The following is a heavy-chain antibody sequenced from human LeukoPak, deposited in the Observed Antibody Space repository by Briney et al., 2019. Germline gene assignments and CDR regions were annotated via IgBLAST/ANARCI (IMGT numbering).Heavy chain of an antibody. CDR2: TNTYNGKT. CDR1: AYTFTSYA. Sequence: AAVKVSCKASAYTFTSYAISWVRQAPGPGLEWMGWTNTYNGKTNYAQKLQGRVTMTTDTSTNTAYMELRSLRSDDTAVYYCARDYYDSSGYYYDAFDLWGQGTKVTVSS. D-gene: IGHD3-22*01. CDR3: ARDYYDSSGYYYDAFDL. V-gene: IGHV1-18*01. J-gene: IGHJ3*01.